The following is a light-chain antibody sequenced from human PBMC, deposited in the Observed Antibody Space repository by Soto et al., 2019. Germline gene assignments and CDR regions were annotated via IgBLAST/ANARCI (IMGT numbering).Light chain of an antibody. CDR1: SSDVGGYNY. V-gene: IGLV2-11*01. Sequence: QSVLTQPRSVSGSPGQSVTISCTGTSSDVGGYNYVSWYQQHPGKAPKLMIYDVSKRPSGVPYRFSGSKSGNTASLTISGLKAEDEADYYCCSYAGSYTWVFGTGTKLTVL. CDR3: CSYAGSYTWV. CDR2: DVS. J-gene: IGLJ1*01.